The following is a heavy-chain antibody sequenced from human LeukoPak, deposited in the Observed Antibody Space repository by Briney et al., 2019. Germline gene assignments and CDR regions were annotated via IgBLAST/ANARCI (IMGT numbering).Heavy chain of an antibody. Sequence: GGSLTLTCAASGFTFRSYAMHWVRQAPGKGLEWVADISYDGSHTYYTDSVKGRFTISRDNSKNTLYLQMNGLRAEDTAVYYCARESYGDYYFDYWGQGTLVTVSS. J-gene: IGHJ4*02. D-gene: IGHD4-17*01. V-gene: IGHV3-30-3*01. CDR1: GFTFRSYA. CDR3: ARESYGDYYFDY. CDR2: ISYDGSHT.